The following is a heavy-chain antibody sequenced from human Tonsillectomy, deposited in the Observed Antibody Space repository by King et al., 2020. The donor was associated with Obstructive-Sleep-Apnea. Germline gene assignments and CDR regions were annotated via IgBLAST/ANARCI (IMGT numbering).Heavy chain of an antibody. D-gene: IGHD2-15*01. Sequence: VQLQESGPGLVKPSETLSLTCTVSGGSISSYYWSWIRQPPGKGLEWIGYIYYSGSTNYNPPLKSRVTISVETSKNQFSLKLSPVTAADTAVYYCARHKPYSWTAFDIWGQGTMVTVSS. CDR2: IYYSGST. J-gene: IGHJ3*02. CDR3: ARHKPYSWTAFDI. V-gene: IGHV4-59*01. CDR1: GGSISSYY.